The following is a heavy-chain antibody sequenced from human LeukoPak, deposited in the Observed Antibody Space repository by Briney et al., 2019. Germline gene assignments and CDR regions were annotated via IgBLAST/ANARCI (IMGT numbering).Heavy chain of an antibody. CDR1: GGSFSGYY. V-gene: IGHV4-34*01. CDR2: INHSGST. Sequence: PSETLSLTCAVYGGSFSGYYWSWIRQPPGKGLEWIGEINHSGSTNYNPPLKSRVTISVDTSKNQFSLRLSSVTAADTAVYYCARVSSYYLDYWGQGTLVTVSS. J-gene: IGHJ4*02. CDR3: ARVSSYYLDY. D-gene: IGHD3-22*01.